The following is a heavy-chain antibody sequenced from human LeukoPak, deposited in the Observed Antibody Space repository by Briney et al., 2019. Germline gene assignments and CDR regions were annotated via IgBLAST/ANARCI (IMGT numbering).Heavy chain of an antibody. Sequence: PGGSLRLSCAASGFTFSNNAMSWVRQAPGKGLEWVSAISGSGGNTYYADSVKGRFTISRDNSKNTLYLQMNSLRAEDTAVYYCAKDPAAEYYFDYWGQGTLVTVSS. J-gene: IGHJ4*02. CDR1: GFTFSNNA. CDR3: AKDPAAEYYFDY. CDR2: ISGSGGNT. V-gene: IGHV3-23*01.